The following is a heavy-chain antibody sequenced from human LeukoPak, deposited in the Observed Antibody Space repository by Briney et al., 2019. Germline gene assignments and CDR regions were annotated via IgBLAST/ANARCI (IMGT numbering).Heavy chain of an antibody. CDR3: ASLVGGDYVWGSYRPDWYFDL. D-gene: IGHD3-16*01. V-gene: IGHV4-61*02. CDR2: IYTSGST. Sequence: SETLSLTCTVSGGSISSSSYYWRWIRQPAGKGLEWIGRIYTSGSTNYNPSLKSRVTMSVDTSKNQFSLKLSSVTAADTAVYYCASLVGGDYVWGSYRPDWYFDLWGRGTLVTVSS. CDR1: GGSISSSSYY. J-gene: IGHJ2*01.